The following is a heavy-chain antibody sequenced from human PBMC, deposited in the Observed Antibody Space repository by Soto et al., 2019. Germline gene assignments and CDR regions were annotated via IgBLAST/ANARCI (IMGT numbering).Heavy chain of an antibody. CDR2: ISSSSSTI. J-gene: IGHJ4*02. Sequence: GGSLRRSCAASGFTFSSYSMNWVRQAPGKGLEWVSYISSSSSTIHYADSVKGRFTISKDEAKNSLYLQMNSLRAEDTAVYYCARGLKGYYFDYWGQGTLVTVSS. V-gene: IGHV3-48*01. CDR1: GFTFSSYS. CDR3: ARGLKGYYFDY.